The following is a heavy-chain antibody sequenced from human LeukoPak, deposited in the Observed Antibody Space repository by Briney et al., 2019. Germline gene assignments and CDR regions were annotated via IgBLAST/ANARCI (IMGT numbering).Heavy chain of an antibody. CDR1: GFTFSSYA. D-gene: IGHD3-3*01. J-gene: IGHJ3*02. Sequence: GGSLRLSCAASGFTFSSYAMSWVRQAPGKGLEWVSAISGSGGSTYYADSVKGRFTISRDNSKNTLYLQMNSLRAEDTAVYYCARDHLITIFGVVIKGGAFDIWGQGTMVTVSS. CDR2: ISGSGGST. V-gene: IGHV3-23*01. CDR3: ARDHLITIFGVVIKGGAFDI.